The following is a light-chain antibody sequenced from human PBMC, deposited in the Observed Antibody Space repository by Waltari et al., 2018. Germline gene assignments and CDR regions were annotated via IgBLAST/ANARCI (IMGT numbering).Light chain of an antibody. V-gene: IGLV2-11*01. Sequence: QSALTQPRSVSGSPGQSVTISCTGTSSDVGGYNYVSWYQQHPGKAPKLMIYDVSKRPSGVPDRFSGSKSGNTASLTISGLQAEDEADYYCCSYAGSWFGGGTKLTVL. J-gene: IGLJ3*02. CDR2: DVS. CDR1: SSDVGGYNY. CDR3: CSYAGSW.